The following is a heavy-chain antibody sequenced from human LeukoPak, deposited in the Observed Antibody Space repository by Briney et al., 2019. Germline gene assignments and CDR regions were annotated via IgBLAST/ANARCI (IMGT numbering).Heavy chain of an antibody. CDR3: ARVPPRGSSMGFHYYGMDV. CDR2: IKQDGSEK. V-gene: IGHV3-7*01. J-gene: IGHJ6*02. Sequence: PGGSLRLSCAASGFTFSGYWMSWVRQAPGKGLEWVANIKQDGSEKYYVDSVKGRFTISRDNAKNSLYLQMNSLRAEDTAVYYCARVPPRGSSMGFHYYGMDVWGQGTTVTVSS. D-gene: IGHD6-6*01. CDR1: GFTFSGYW.